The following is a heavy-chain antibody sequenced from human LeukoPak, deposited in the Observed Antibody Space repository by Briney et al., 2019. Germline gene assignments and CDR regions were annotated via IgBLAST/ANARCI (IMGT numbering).Heavy chain of an antibody. D-gene: IGHD3-3*01. CDR1: GFTFSSYW. CDR2: INSDGSST. J-gene: IGHJ1*01. V-gene: IGHV3-74*01. CDR3: ASTSYYDFWSGWRPAGEYFQH. Sequence: PGGFLRLSCAASGFTFSSYWMHWVRQAPGKGLVWVSRINSDGSSTSYADSVKGRFTISRDNAKNTLYLQMNSLRAEDTAVYYCASTSYYDFWSGWRPAGEYFQHWGQGTLVTVSS.